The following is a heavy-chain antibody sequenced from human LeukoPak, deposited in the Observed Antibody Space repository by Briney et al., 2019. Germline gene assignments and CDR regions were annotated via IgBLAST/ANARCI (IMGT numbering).Heavy chain of an antibody. CDR2: ISPSGAST. CDR3: ARDNSVRDEAWWFSP. CDR1: GYTFTSNY. V-gene: IGHV1-46*01. D-gene: IGHD5-24*01. J-gene: IGHJ5*02. Sequence: ASVKVSCKSFGYTFTSNYMHWVRQAPGQGPEWMGVISPSGASTTYAQTFQGRVTLTRDMSTSTDYLELSSLRSEDTAVYCCARDNSVRDEAWWFSPWGQGTLVTVSS.